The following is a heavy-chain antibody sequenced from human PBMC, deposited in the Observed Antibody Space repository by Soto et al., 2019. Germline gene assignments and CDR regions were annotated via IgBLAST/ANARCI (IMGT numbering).Heavy chain of an antibody. J-gene: IGHJ5*02. CDR1: GYTFTSYG. D-gene: IGHD1-26*01. V-gene: IGHV1-18*01. CDR2: TNPYNGNT. Sequence: QVQLVQSGVEVKKPGASVKVSCKASGYTFTSYGISWVRQAPGQGLEWMGWTNPYNGNTNYAQKLQGRVTMTTDTPTSTAYMELRSLRSDDTAVYYCTRDPVGGNWFDPWGQGTLVTVSS. CDR3: TRDPVGGNWFDP.